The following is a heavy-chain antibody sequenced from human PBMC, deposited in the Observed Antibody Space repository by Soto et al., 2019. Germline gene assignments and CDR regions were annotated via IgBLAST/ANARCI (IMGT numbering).Heavy chain of an antibody. Sequence: EVQLVESGGGLVKPGGSLRLSCAASGFTFSSYSMNWVRQAPGKGLEWVSSISSSSSYIYYADSVKGRFTISRDNAKNSLYLQMNSLRAEDTAVYYCARGRPHIGDAFDIWGQGTMVTVSS. CDR2: ISSSSSYI. J-gene: IGHJ3*02. D-gene: IGHD2-21*01. V-gene: IGHV3-21*01. CDR1: GFTFSSYS. CDR3: ARGRPHIGDAFDI.